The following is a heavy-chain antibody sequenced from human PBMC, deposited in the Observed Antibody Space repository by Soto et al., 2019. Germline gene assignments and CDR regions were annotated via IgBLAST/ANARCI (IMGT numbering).Heavy chain of an antibody. Sequence: PGGSLRLSCAASGFTFNDYAMSWVRQAPGKGLEWVSSISSSGSTTHYADSVKGRFTISRDNSKNTLYLQMISLRAEDTAVYYCAKGGSVLMVYVDNWLDPWGRGTLVTVSS. CDR3: AKGGSVLMVYVDNWLDP. V-gene: IGHV3-23*01. CDR1: GFTFNDYA. J-gene: IGHJ5*02. CDR2: ISSSGSTT. D-gene: IGHD2-8*01.